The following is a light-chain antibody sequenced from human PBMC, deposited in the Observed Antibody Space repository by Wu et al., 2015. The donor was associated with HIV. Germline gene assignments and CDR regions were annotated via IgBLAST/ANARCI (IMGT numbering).Light chain of an antibody. CDR1: QSITNS. Sequence: EIVLTQSPATLSLSPGDRATLSCRASQSITNSLAWYQQKPGQAPRLLIYRASTRATGVPARFSGSGSGTDFTLTIDNLQSEDFAIYYCQQYDNWPPFTFGQGTRLDIK. J-gene: IGKJ5*01. CDR3: QQYDNWPPFT. CDR2: RAS. V-gene: IGKV3-15*01.